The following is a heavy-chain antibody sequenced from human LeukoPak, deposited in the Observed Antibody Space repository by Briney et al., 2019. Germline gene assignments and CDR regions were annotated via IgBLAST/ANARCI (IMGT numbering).Heavy chain of an antibody. CDR1: GVTLYN. Sequence: GGSLRLSCAASGVTLYNMNWVRQAPGKGLEWVSYISSSSSTIYYADSVKGRFIISRDNAKNSLYLQMNSLRAEDTAVYYCARGYYRVDYWGQGTLVTVSS. V-gene: IGHV3-48*01. J-gene: IGHJ4*02. D-gene: IGHD2-15*01. CDR2: ISSSSSTI. CDR3: ARGYYRVDY.